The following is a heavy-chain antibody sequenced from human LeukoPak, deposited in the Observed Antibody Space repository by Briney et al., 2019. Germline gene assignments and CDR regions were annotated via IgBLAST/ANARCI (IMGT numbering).Heavy chain of an antibody. Sequence: GGSLRLSCAVSGFTFSSYAMSWVRQAPGKGLEWVSAISGGGGSTYYADSVKGRFTISRDSSENTLYLQMNSLRAEDTAVYYCAKDLSSSHVSEYFDHWGRGTLVTVSS. D-gene: IGHD6-6*01. J-gene: IGHJ4*02. CDR1: GFTFSSYA. V-gene: IGHV3-23*01. CDR3: AKDLSSSHVSEYFDH. CDR2: ISGGGGST.